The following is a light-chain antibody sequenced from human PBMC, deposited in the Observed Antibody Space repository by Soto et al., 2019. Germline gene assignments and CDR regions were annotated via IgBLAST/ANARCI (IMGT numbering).Light chain of an antibody. CDR2: AVT. J-gene: IGLJ1*01. V-gene: IGLV2-14*01. Sequence: QSVLTKPVSVSGSPGQSITISCTGTSSDVGGYNYVSWYQQYPGKAPKLMIYAVTDRPSGVSTRFSGSKSGNTASLTISRLQTEDEADYYCSSYTSSGTFVFGTGTKLTVL. CDR1: SSDVGGYNY. CDR3: SSYTSSGTFV.